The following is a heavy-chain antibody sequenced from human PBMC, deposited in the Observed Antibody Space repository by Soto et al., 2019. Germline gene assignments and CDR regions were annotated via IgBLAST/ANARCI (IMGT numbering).Heavy chain of an antibody. D-gene: IGHD3-10*01. Sequence: GGSLRLSCAASGFTFSSYSMNWVRQAPGKGLEWVSSISSSSSYIYYADSVKGRFTISRDNAKNSLYLQMNSLRAEDTAVYYCARDSSGYGSGSPKVGYWGQGTLVTVSS. CDR3: ARDSSGYGSGSPKVGY. J-gene: IGHJ4*02. V-gene: IGHV3-21*01. CDR2: ISSSSSYI. CDR1: GFTFSSYS.